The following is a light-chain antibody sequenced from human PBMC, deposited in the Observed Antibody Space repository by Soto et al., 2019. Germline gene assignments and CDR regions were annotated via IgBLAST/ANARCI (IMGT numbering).Light chain of an antibody. J-gene: IGKJ4*01. V-gene: IGKV3-11*01. CDR3: QQRSNWLT. CDR2: DAS. CDR1: QSVGSAY. Sequence: EIVLTQSPAPLSVSPGERATLSCRASQSVGSAYVGWYQQKPGQAPRLLIYDASNRATGIPARFSGSGSGTDFTLTISSLEPEDFAVYYCQQRSNWLTFGGGTKVDIK.